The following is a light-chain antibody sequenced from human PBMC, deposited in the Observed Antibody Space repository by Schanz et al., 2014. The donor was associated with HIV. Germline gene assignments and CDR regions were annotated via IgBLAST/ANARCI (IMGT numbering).Light chain of an antibody. J-gene: IGKJ1*01. V-gene: IGKV3-11*01. CDR1: QSVSSY. CDR3: QQYGSSPPT. CDR2: NAS. Sequence: EIVLTQSPAPLSLSPGERATLSCRASQSVSSYLAWYQQKPGQAPSLLIYNASNRATGIPARFSGSGSGTDFTLTISSLEPEDFAVYYCQQYGSSPPTFGQGTTVEIK.